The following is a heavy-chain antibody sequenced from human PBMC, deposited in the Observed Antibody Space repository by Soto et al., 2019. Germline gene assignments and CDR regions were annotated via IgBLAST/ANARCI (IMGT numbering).Heavy chain of an antibody. CDR2: ISESGGTT. D-gene: IGHD2-15*01. CDR3: AKHGVVVVAPFDP. CDR1: GFIFSNYA. V-gene: IGHV3-23*01. Sequence: GGSLRLSCAVSGFIFSNYAMSWVRQAPGKGLEWVATISESGGTTYYADSVKGRFTISRDNSKNTLFLQMNCLRAEDTAKYYCAKHGVVVVAPFDPWGQGT. J-gene: IGHJ5*02.